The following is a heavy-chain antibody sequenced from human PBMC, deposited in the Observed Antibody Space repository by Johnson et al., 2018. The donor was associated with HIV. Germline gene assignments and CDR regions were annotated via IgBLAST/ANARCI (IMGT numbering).Heavy chain of an antibody. CDR3: ARDLYYYDTSGYYLNGPDAFDI. J-gene: IGHJ3*02. V-gene: IGHV3-30*03. CDR1: GFTLSTYG. CDR2: ISFDGSYK. Sequence: QVQLVESGGGVVQPGRSLRLSCAASGFTLSTYGMHWVRQAPGKGLEWVAVISFDGSYKYYADSVKGRFTISRDSSKNTLYLQVNSLRAEDTAVYYCARDLYYYDTSGYYLNGPDAFDIWGQGTMVTVSS. D-gene: IGHD3-22*01.